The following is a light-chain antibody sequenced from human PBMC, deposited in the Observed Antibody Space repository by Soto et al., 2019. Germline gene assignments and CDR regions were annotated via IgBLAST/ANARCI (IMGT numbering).Light chain of an antibody. CDR1: QSVSNNY. CDR3: QQYGSSPRT. V-gene: IGKV3-20*01. Sequence: EIVLTQSPGPLSLSPGERATFSCRASQSVSNNYLAWYQQKPGQAPRLLIYGASSRATGIPDRFSGSGSGTDFTLSISRLEPEDFAVYYCQQYGSSPRTFGQGTKV. CDR2: GAS. J-gene: IGKJ1*01.